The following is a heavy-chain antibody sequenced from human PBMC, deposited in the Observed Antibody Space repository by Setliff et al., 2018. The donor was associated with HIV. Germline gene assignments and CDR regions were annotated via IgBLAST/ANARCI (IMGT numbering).Heavy chain of an antibody. V-gene: IGHV3-48*01. CDR3: AKNSAWAVIGSDYYLDF. D-gene: IGHD6-19*01. J-gene: IGHJ4*02. Sequence: GGSLRLSCAASGFTFNNYRMNWVRQAPGKGLEWISYISRGSNTIYYADSVKGRFTISRDKSKNTLYLQMNSLRAEDTAVYYCAKNSAWAVIGSDYYLDFWGQGTLVTVSS. CDR1: GFTFNNYR. CDR2: ISRGSNTI.